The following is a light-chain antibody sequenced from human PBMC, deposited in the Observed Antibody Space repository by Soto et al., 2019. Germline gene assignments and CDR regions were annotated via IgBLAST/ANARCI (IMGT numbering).Light chain of an antibody. CDR1: QSVVSY. CDR3: QQRSNWPPIT. J-gene: IGKJ5*01. Sequence: EIVLTQSPATLSLSPGERATLSCRASQSVVSYLDWYQQKPGQAPGLLIYDASNRATGIPARFSGSGSGADFTLTISSLETEDFAVYYCQQRSNWPPITFGQGTRLE. CDR2: DAS. V-gene: IGKV3-11*01.